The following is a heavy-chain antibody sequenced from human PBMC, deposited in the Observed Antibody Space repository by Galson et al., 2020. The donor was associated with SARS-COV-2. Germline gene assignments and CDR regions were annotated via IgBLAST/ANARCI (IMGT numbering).Heavy chain of an antibody. V-gene: IGHV1-24*01. CDR2: FDPEDGET. J-gene: IGHJ5*02. CDR3: ATAPAVCSSTSCYYWFDP. CDR1: GYTLTELS. D-gene: IGHD2-2*01. Sequence: ASVKVSCKVSGYTLTELSIHWVRQAPAKALEWMGGFDPEDGETIYAQKFQGRVTMTEDTSTDTSYMELSSLRSEVTAVYYCATAPAVCSSTSCYYWFDPWGQGTLVTISS.